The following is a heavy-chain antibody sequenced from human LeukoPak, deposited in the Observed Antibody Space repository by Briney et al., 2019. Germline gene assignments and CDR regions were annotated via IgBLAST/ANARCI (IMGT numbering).Heavy chain of an antibody. Sequence: SGTLSLTCAVSGGSISSSNWWSRVRQPPGKGLEWIGEIYHSGSTNYNPSLKSRVTISVDTSKNQFSLKLSSVTAADTAVYYCASSPHYWYAPYYFDYWGQGTLVTVSS. D-gene: IGHD3-3*02. CDR3: ASSPHYWYAPYYFDY. CDR2: IYHSGST. CDR1: GGSISSSNW. V-gene: IGHV4-4*02. J-gene: IGHJ4*02.